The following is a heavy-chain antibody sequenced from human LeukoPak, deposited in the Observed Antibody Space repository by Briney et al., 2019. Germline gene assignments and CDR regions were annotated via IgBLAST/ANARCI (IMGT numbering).Heavy chain of an antibody. CDR1: GYIFTSYY. CDR2: INPSGGST. D-gene: IGHD6-19*01. V-gene: IGHV1-46*01. Sequence: ASVKVSCKASGYIFTSYYMHWVRQAPGQGLEWMGIINPSGGSTSYAQKFQGRVTMTRDTSTSTVYMELSSLRSEDTAVYFCARDLRAVAGFDCWGQGTLVTVSS. J-gene: IGHJ4*02. CDR3: ARDLRAVAGFDC.